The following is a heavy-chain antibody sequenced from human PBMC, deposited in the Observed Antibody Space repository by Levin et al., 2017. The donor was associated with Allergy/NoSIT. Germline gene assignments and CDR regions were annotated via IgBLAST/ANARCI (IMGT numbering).Heavy chain of an antibody. J-gene: IGHJ3*02. CDR1: RFTFSTYA. D-gene: IGHD6-13*01. Sequence: GGSLRLSCAASRFTFSTYAMSWVRQAPGKGLESVSDISGSGGSTYYAGSVRGRFTISRDNSKNTLYLQMNSLRAEDTAVYYCAKDSSISGSASRWIDIWGQGTMVTVSS. CDR2: ISGSGGST. V-gene: IGHV3-23*01. CDR3: AKDSSISGSASRWIDI.